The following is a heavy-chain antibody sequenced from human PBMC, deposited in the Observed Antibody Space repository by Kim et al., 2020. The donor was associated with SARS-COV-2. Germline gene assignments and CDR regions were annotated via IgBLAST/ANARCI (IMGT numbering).Heavy chain of an antibody. CDR1: GFTFGDYA. CDR2: IWKNSDFM. V-gene: IGHV3-9*01. Sequence: GGSLRLSCAGSGFTFGDYAMHWVRQPPGKGLELVSSIWKNSDFMVYGDSVKGRFSVSRDNAKKSLYLEMNSLTVEDTALYYCLKDDDDGSSDYWGQGTLVTVSS. J-gene: IGHJ4*02. CDR3: LKDDDDGSSDY. D-gene: IGHD3-10*01.